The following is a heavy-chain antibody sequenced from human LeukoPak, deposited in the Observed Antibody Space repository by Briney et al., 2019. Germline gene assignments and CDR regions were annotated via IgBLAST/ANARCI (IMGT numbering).Heavy chain of an antibody. Sequence: GRSLRLSCAASGFTFEDYAMHWVRQAPGKGLEWVSGISWNSGSIGYADSVKGRFTISRDNAKNSLDLQMNSLRAEDTALYYCAKVHDYDILTGYFYFDYWGQGTLVTVSS. CDR1: GFTFEDYA. CDR2: ISWNSGSI. J-gene: IGHJ4*02. CDR3: AKVHDYDILTGYFYFDY. V-gene: IGHV3-9*01. D-gene: IGHD3-9*01.